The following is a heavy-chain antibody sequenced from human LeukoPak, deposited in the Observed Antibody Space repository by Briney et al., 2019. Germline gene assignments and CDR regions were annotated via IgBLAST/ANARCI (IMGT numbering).Heavy chain of an antibody. CDR1: GFTFSSHG. CDR3: ARDNGDSYGDSYYYYMDV. D-gene: IGHD4-17*01. Sequence: PGGSLRLSCAASGFTFSSHGMNWVRQAPGKGLEWVSYISSSGSTIYYADSVKGRFTISRDNAKNSLYLQMNSLRAEDTAVYYCARDNGDSYGDSYYYYMDVWGKGTTVTISS. J-gene: IGHJ6*03. V-gene: IGHV3-48*04. CDR2: ISSSGSTI.